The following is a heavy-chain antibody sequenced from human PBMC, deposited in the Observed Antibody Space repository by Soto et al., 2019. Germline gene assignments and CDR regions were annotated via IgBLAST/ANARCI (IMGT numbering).Heavy chain of an antibody. CDR2: IWYDGSNK. CDR1: GFTFSSYG. V-gene: IGHV3-33*01. Sequence: QVQLVESGGGVVQPGRSLRLSCAASGFTFSSYGMHWVRQAPGKGLEWVAVIWYDGSNKYYADSVKGRFTISRDNSKNTLYLQMNSLRAEDTAVSYCARRYSGYDYPFDYWGQGTLVTVSS. J-gene: IGHJ4*02. D-gene: IGHD5-12*01. CDR3: ARRYSGYDYPFDY.